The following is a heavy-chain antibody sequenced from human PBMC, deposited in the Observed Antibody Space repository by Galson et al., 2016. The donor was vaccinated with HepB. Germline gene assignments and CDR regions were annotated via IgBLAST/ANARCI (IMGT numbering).Heavy chain of an antibody. CDR3: ASQTTVSTGGAFDI. J-gene: IGHJ3*02. CDR2: IYPGDSDT. CDR1: GYIFTDFW. D-gene: IGHD4-17*01. Sequence: QSGAEVKKPGESLKISCKGSGYIFTDFWIGWVRQMPGKGLEWMGIIYPGDSDTRYSPSFQGQVTISADKSIRTASLQFSSLKASDTAIYYCASQTTVSTGGAFDIWGQGTMVTVSS. V-gene: IGHV5-51*01.